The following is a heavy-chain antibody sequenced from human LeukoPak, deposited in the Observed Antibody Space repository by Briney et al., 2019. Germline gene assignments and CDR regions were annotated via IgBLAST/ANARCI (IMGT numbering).Heavy chain of an antibody. CDR3: ARDDSGYPFDY. CDR2: INHSGST. Sequence: SETLSLTCAVYGGSFSGYYWSWIRRPPGKGLEWIGEINHSGSTNYNPSLKSRVTISVDTSKNQFSLKLSSVTAADTAVYYCARDDSGYPFDYWGQGTLVTVSS. J-gene: IGHJ4*02. CDR1: GGSFSGYY. D-gene: IGHD3-22*01. V-gene: IGHV4-34*01.